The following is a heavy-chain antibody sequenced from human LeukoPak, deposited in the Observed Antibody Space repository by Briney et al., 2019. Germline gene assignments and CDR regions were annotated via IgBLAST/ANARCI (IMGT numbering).Heavy chain of an antibody. Sequence: GGSLRLSCAASGFTFSDHYMDWVRQAPGKGLEWVGRTRNKANSYTTEYAASVKGRFTISRDDSKATLSLQMNSLKTEDTAVYYCTTEGYTSGWYSGNYYYYYMDVWGKGTTVTVSS. D-gene: IGHD6-19*01. J-gene: IGHJ6*03. CDR3: TTEGYTSGWYSGNYYYYYMDV. V-gene: IGHV3-72*01. CDR1: GFTFSDHY. CDR2: TRNKANSYTT.